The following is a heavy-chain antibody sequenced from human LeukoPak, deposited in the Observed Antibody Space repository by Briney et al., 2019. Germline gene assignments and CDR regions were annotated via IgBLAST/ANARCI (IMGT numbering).Heavy chain of an antibody. CDR2: ISYDGSNK. V-gene: IGHV3-30*18. J-gene: IGHJ4*02. Sequence: GRSLRLSCAASGFTLRSYGMHWVRQAPGKGLEWVAVISYDGSNKYYADSVKGRFTISRDNSKNTLYLQMNSLGADDTAVYYCANMEWELPSDYWGQGTLVTVSS. CDR1: GFTLRSYG. CDR3: ANMEWELPSDY. D-gene: IGHD1-26*01.